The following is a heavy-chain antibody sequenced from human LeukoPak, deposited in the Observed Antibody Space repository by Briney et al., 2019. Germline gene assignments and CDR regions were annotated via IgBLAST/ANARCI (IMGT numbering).Heavy chain of an antibody. CDR2: ISYTGTYI. V-gene: IGHV3-21*04. J-gene: IGHJ4*02. D-gene: IGHD1-26*01. Sequence: GGSLRLSCAASGFTFSSYYMSWVRQAPGKGLEWVSSISYTGTYIYYADSVKGRFTISRDNSKNTLYLQMNRLRAEDTAVYYCAKDAVGATAYYFDCWGQGTLVSVSS. CDR1: GFTFSSYY. CDR3: AKDAVGATAYYFDC.